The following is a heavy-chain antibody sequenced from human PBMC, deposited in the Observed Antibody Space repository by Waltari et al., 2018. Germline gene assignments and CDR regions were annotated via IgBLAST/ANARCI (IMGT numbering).Heavy chain of an antibody. CDR2: IYYSGST. V-gene: IGHV4-39*07. CDR3: ARSGDGSSQYDY. D-gene: IGHD6-13*01. CDR1: GGSISSSSYY. J-gene: IGHJ4*02. Sequence: QVQLQESGPGLVKPSETLSLTCTVSGGSISSSSYYWGWIRQPPGKGLEWIGSIYYSGSTYYNPSLKSRVTISVDTSKNQFSLKLSSVTAADTAVYYCARSGDGSSQYDYWGQGTLVTVSS.